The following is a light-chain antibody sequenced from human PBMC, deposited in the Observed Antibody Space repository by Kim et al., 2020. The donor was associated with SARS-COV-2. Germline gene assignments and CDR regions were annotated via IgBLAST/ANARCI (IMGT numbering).Light chain of an antibody. CDR1: QSVSSY. V-gene: IGKV3-11*01. J-gene: IGKJ4*01. Sequence: PGESATLSCRASQSVSSYLAWYQQKPGQAPRLLIYDASIWATGIPARLSGSGTGKDFTLPISRLEPEDFAVYYYQQRSNWPLTFGRGTKVDIK. CDR2: DAS. CDR3: QQRSNWPLT.